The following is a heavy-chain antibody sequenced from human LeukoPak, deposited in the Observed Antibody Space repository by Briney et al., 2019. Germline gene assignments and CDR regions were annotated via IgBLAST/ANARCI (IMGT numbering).Heavy chain of an antibody. CDR3: ARADYDFWSGYPYYFDY. V-gene: IGHV1-18*01. CDR2: ISAYNGNT. Sequence: GASVKVSCKASGYTFTSYGISWVRQAPGQGLEWMGWISAYNGNTNYAQKLQGRVTMTTDTSTSTAYMELRSLRSDDTAVYYCARADYDFWSGYPYYFDYWGQGTLVTVSS. CDR1: GYTFTSYG. D-gene: IGHD3-3*01. J-gene: IGHJ4*02.